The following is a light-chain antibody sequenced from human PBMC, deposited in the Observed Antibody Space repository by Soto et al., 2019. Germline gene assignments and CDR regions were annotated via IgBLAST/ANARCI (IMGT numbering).Light chain of an antibody. Sequence: AILITQSASALSASTGDRVTITCRASQGISSYLAWYQQKPGKAPKLLIYAASTLQSGVPSRFSGSGSGTDFTLTISCLQSEDFATYYCQQYYSYPPTFGQGTKVDI. CDR2: AAS. V-gene: IGKV1-8*01. J-gene: IGKJ1*01. CDR3: QQYYSYPPT. CDR1: QGISSY.